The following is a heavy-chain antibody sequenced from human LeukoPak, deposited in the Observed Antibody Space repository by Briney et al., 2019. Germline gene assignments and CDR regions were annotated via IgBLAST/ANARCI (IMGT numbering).Heavy chain of an antibody. CDR3: ARGLGYDYVWGSYRRPLYYFDY. CDR2: INHSGST. V-gene: IGHV4-34*01. D-gene: IGHD3-16*02. Sequence: SETLSLTCTVSGGSIGSYYWSWIRQPPGKGLEWIGEINHSGSTNYNPSLKSRVTISVDTSKNQFSLKLSSVTAADTAVYYCARGLGYDYVWGSYRRPLYYFDYWGQGTLVTVSS. J-gene: IGHJ4*02. CDR1: GGSIGSYY.